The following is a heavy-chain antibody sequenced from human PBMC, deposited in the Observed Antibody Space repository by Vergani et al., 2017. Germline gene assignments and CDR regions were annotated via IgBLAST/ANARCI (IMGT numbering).Heavy chain of an antibody. Sequence: QVQLVESGGGLVKPGGSLRLSCAASGFSFTSYGMHWVRQPPGKGLEWVATISFDGNKKDYTEAVRGRFTISRDSSKTLYLQMDSLRVEDTAMYYCARKHISNYYDSSGYYYMGYYYGMDVWGQGTTVTVSS. J-gene: IGHJ6*02. D-gene: IGHD3-22*01. CDR1: GFSFTSYG. V-gene: IGHV3-30*03. CDR3: ARKHISNYYDSSGYYYMGYYYGMDV. CDR2: ISFDGNKK.